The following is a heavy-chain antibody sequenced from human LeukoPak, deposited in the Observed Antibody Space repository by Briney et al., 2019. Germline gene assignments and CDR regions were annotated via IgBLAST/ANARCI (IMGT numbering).Heavy chain of an antibody. Sequence: GGSLRLSCATSGFSFDDYDMHWVRQAPGKGLEWVSLIHRDGRTAYYADSVKGRFAISRDNSRRSLYLQINSLRTEDTALYHCAKTRRSGTEYGDFDHWGQGTLVTVSS. CDR1: GFSFDDYD. V-gene: IGHV3-43*02. CDR3: AKTRRSGTEYGDFDH. J-gene: IGHJ4*02. D-gene: IGHD1-26*01. CDR2: IHRDGRTA.